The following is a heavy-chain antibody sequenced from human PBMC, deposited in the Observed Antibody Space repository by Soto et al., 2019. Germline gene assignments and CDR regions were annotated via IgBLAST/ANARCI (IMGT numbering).Heavy chain of an antibody. Sequence: ASVKVSCKTSGYTFSTYDINWVRQASGQGLEWLGWMNPDSGDTGYGRKFLGRVTLTRNTSTGTAYMELSRLRSDDTAVYYCARVLRAAGTSPWGQGTLVTVSS. V-gene: IGHV1-8*01. J-gene: IGHJ5*02. D-gene: IGHD6-13*01. CDR2: MNPDSGDT. CDR3: ARVLRAAGTSP. CDR1: GYTFSTYD.